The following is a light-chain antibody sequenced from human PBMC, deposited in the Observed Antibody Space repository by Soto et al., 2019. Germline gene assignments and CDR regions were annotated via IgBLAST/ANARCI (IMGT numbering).Light chain of an antibody. Sequence: KVMTQSPATLSVSPGERATLSCRASQSVSSSLAWYQQKPGQAPRLLIYGASTRATGIPARFSGSGSETDFTLTNSRLQSEDFAVYYCQQYDSWPLTFGPGTKVDIK. J-gene: IGKJ3*01. CDR1: QSVSSS. CDR2: GAS. V-gene: IGKV3-15*01. CDR3: QQYDSWPLT.